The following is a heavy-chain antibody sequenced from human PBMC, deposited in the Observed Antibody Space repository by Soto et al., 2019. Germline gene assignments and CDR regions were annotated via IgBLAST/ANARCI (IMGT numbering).Heavy chain of an antibody. CDR3: ARDQSDVLHLYYNYYGLDV. D-gene: IGHD4-4*01. CDR2: ISAYNGNK. CDR1: GYTFSNYG. Sequence: ASVKVSCKASGYTFSNYGVSWVRQAPGQGLEWMVWISAYNGNKNYAQNFQGRVTMTTDTSTSTAYMELRSLRSDDTAVYYCARDQSDVLHLYYNYYGLDVWGQGTTVTVSS. J-gene: IGHJ6*02. V-gene: IGHV1-18*04.